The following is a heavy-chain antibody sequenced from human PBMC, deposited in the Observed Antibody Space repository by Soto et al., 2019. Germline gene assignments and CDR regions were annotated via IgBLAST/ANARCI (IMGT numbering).Heavy chain of an antibody. CDR1: GGSISPYY. V-gene: IGHV4-59*01. J-gene: IGHJ4*02. CDR3: ARDIGGYYDSSSYAN. D-gene: IGHD3-22*01. CDR2: IYYSGST. Sequence: SETLSLTCTVSGGSISPYYWSWIWQPPGRGLEWIGYIYYSGSTNYNPSLKSRVTISVDTSKNQFSLKLSSVTAADTAVYYCARDIGGYYDSSSYANWGQGTLVTVSS.